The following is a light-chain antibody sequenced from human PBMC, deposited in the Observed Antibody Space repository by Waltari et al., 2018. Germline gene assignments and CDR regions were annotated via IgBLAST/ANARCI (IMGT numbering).Light chain of an antibody. V-gene: IGLV3-21*01. CDR1: KTEKKS. Sequence: SYFVTQSPSVSVTPGQTASVSRRGYKTEKKSAHWYQQKPGQAPRLVITYDDDRPPGIPQRFSGSNSGNAAILTISRVEAGDEADYYCQVWDSDAGQPLFGGGTKLTV. J-gene: IGLJ2*01. CDR2: YDD. CDR3: QVWDSDAGQPL.